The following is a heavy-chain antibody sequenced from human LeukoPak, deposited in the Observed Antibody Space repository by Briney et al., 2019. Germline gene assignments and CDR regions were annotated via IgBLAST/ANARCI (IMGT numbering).Heavy chain of an antibody. D-gene: IGHD6-13*01. J-gene: IGHJ6*03. V-gene: IGHV3-64*01. CDR1: GFTFSSYT. Sequence: PGGSLRLSCAASGFTFSSYTMHWVRQAPGKGLEYVSAISSNGGSTYYANSVKGRFTISRDNSKNTLYLQMGSLRAEDMAVYYCARDPGYSSSWYRYYYYYYMDVWGKGTTVTVSS. CDR2: ISSNGGST. CDR3: ARDPGYSSSWYRYYYYYYMDV.